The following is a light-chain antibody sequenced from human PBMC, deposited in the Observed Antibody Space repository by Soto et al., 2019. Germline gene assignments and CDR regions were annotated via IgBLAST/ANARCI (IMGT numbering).Light chain of an antibody. J-gene: IGKJ1*01. V-gene: IGKV3-15*01. CDR3: QQHNNWPPWT. Sequence: EIVMTQSPATLSVSPGERVTLSCRASQSVSSNLAWYQQKPGQAPRLLIYGASTRATGIPARFSGSGSGTDFTLTISSLQSEGFAVYYCQQHNNWPPWTFGQGTKVEIK. CDR1: QSVSSN. CDR2: GAS.